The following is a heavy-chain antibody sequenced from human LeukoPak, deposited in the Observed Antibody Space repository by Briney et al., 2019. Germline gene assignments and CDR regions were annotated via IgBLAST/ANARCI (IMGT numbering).Heavy chain of an antibody. V-gene: IGHV1-46*01. Sequence: ASVKVSCTASGYSFTSYYMHWVRPAPGQGLASMGVINPSGGSASYAQKFQGRLTMTRDTSTSTVYMELSSLRSEDTAVYYCARAGRSSLDDLIYWGQGTLVTVSS. CDR1: GYSFTSYY. J-gene: IGHJ4*02. D-gene: IGHD6-6*01. CDR3: ARAGRSSLDDLIY. CDR2: INPSGGSA.